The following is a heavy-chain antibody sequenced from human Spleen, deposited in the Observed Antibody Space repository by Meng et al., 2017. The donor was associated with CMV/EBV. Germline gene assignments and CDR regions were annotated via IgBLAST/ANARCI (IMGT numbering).Heavy chain of an antibody. Sequence: GESLKISCSTFGITFSGYWMHWVRQAPGKGLVWVSRINSDGSRTNYAESVKGRFTISRDNAKNTLYLQMNSLRAEDAAVYYCARGDTAIFVNYYYYGVDVWGQGTTVTVSS. CDR1: GITFSGYW. CDR2: INSDGSRT. J-gene: IGHJ6*02. D-gene: IGHD5-18*01. V-gene: IGHV3-74*01. CDR3: ARGDTAIFVNYYYYGVDV.